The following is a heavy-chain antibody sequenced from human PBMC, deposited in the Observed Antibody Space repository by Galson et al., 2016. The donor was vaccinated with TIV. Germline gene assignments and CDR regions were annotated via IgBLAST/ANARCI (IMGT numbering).Heavy chain of an antibody. CDR2: FDPEQHKK. Sequence: VKVSCKVSGDSLSDLSMHWVRQAPGQGLEWMGGFDPEQHKKIYAQKLQGRVTLTEDTSTDTAFLELSCLSFEDTAVYYCASVAWFPGLSLDNWGQGTLVIVSS. V-gene: IGHV1-24*01. CDR3: ASVAWFPGLSLDN. D-gene: IGHD2/OR15-2a*01. J-gene: IGHJ4*02. CDR1: GDSLSDLS.